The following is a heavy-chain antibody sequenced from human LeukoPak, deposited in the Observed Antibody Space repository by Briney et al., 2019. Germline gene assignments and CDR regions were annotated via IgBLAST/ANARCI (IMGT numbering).Heavy chain of an antibody. V-gene: IGHV3-23*01. CDR2: ISGSGDST. CDR3: AKERAVVPRGGMDV. J-gene: IGHJ6*02. CDR1: GFTFSSYA. D-gene: IGHD2-2*01. Sequence: GGSLRLSCAASGFTFSSYAMSWVRQAPGKGLEWVSAISGSGDSTYYADSVKGRFTISRDNSKNTLYLQMNSLRAEDTAVYYCAKERAVVPRGGMDVWGQGTTVTVFS.